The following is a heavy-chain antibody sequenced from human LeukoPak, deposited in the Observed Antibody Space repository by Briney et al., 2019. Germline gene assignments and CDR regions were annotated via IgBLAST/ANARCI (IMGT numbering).Heavy chain of an antibody. CDR3: ARAASSGYYYLDY. J-gene: IGHJ4*02. D-gene: IGHD3-22*01. CDR1: GGSFSGYY. CDR2: INHSGST. V-gene: IGHV4-34*01. Sequence: SETLSLTCAVYGGSFSGYYWSWIRQPPGKGLEWIGEINHSGSTNYNPSLKSRVTISVDTSKNQFSLKLSSVTAADTAVYYCARAASSGYYYLDYWGQGTLVTVSS.